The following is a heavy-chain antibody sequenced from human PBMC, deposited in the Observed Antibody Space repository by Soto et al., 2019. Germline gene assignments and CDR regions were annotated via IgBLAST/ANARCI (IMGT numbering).Heavy chain of an antibody. J-gene: IGHJ4*02. CDR3: SGEYFGF. CDR1: GFSFSHAS. D-gene: IGHD3-3*01. CDR2: IKNKTDGGTT. Sequence: EVQLVESGGGLVKPGGSLRLSCAASGFSFSHASMNWVRQAPGGGLEWVGRIKNKTDGGTTDYAAPMKGRFTISRDDSKDTLYLQMNSLKTEDAAVYYCSGEYFGFWGQGTLVTVSS. V-gene: IGHV3-15*07.